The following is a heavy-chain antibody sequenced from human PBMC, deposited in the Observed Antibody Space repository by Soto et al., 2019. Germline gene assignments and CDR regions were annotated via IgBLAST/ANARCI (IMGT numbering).Heavy chain of an antibody. V-gene: IGHV4-34*01. J-gene: IGHJ4*02. CDR3: ARGVGYSGYDTDY. Sequence: QVQLQQWGARLLKPSETLSLTCAVYGGSFSGYYWSWIRQPPGKGLEWIGEINHSGSTNYNPSLKRRVTISVDTSKNQFSLKLSSVTAADTAVYYCARGVGYSGYDTDYWGQGTLVTVSS. D-gene: IGHD5-12*01. CDR1: GGSFSGYY. CDR2: INHSGST.